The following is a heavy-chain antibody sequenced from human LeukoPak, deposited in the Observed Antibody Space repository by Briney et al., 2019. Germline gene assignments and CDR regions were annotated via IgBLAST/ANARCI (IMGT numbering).Heavy chain of an antibody. CDR3: ARIDDSSGYQTFDY. CDR2: IYYSGST. J-gene: IGHJ4*02. CDR1: GGSISSGDYY. Sequence: SETLSLTCTVSGGSISSGDYYWSWIRQPPGKGLEWIGYIYYSGSTYYNPSLKSRVTISVDTSKNQFSLKLSSVTAADTAVYYCARIDDSSGYQTFDYWDQGTLVTVSS. V-gene: IGHV4-30-4*01. D-gene: IGHD3-22*01.